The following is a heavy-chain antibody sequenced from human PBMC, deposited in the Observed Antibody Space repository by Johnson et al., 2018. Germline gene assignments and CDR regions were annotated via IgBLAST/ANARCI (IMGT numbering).Heavy chain of an antibody. CDR2: IIPIFGTA. CDR1: GGTFSSYA. CDR3: ARDPTGIAVAGVDAFDI. J-gene: IGHJ3*02. V-gene: IGHV1-69*13. D-gene: IGHD6-19*01. Sequence: QVQLVQSGAEVKKPGASXKVSCKASGGTFSSYAISWVRQAPGQGLEWMGGIIPIFGTANYAQQFQGRVTITADESTGTAYMELSSLRSEDPAVYYCARDPTGIAVAGVDAFDIWGQGTMVTVSS.